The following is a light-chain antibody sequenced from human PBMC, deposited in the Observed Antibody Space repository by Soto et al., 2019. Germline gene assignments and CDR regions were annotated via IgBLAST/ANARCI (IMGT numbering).Light chain of an antibody. V-gene: IGKV1-39*01. CDR3: QQGHSTPWT. CDR1: QSISSY. CDR2: AAS. Sequence: DIQMTQSPSSLSASVGDRVTITCRASQSISSYLSWYQQKPGRATKLLIYAASSLQSGVPSTFSGSGSGKDFTLTISSLQPEDFATYYCQQGHSTPWTFGQGTKV. J-gene: IGKJ1*01.